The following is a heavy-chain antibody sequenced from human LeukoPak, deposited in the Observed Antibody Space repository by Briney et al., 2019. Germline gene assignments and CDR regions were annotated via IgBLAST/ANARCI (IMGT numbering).Heavy chain of an antibody. D-gene: IGHD3-3*01. CDR3: ARDGVVTMELDY. CDR1: GDSISNSRHY. J-gene: IGHJ4*02. Sequence: PSQTLSLTCTVSGDSISNSRHYWSWIRQPAGKALEWIGRIYPSGNTNYNPSLKSRVSISLDTSKNQFSLNLKSVTAADTAMYYCARDGVVTMELDYWGQGTLVTVSS. CDR2: IYPSGNT. V-gene: IGHV4-61*02.